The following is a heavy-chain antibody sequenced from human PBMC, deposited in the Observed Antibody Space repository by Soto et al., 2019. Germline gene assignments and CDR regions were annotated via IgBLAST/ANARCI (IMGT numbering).Heavy chain of an antibody. CDR3: ARRWAVAEQLGFDP. CDR1: GGSISGSSYY. Sequence: QLQLQESGPGLVKPSETLSLTCTVSGGSISGSSYYWGWIRQPPGKGLEWIGSIYYSGSTYYNPSLKSRVTIAVDTSKNHCSLKLSSVTAADTAVYYCARRWAVAEQLGFDPWGQGTLVTVSS. CDR2: IYYSGST. V-gene: IGHV4-39*02. D-gene: IGHD6-19*01. J-gene: IGHJ5*02.